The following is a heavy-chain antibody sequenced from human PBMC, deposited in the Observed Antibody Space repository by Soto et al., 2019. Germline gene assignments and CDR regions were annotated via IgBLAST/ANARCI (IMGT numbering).Heavy chain of an antibody. J-gene: IGHJ4*02. Sequence: XESLSLTCSVSGGSISSYYWSWIRQPAGKGLEWIGRIYTSVSTNYNPSLKSRVTMSVDTSKNQFSLKLSSVTAADTAVYYCAREKARGVWYYFDYWGQGTLVTVSS. CDR2: IYTSVST. V-gene: IGHV4-4*07. D-gene: IGHD3-10*01. CDR1: GGSISSYY. CDR3: AREKARGVWYYFDY.